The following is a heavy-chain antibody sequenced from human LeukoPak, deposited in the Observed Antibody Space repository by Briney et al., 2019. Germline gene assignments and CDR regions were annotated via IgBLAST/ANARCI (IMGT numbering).Heavy chain of an antibody. Sequence: SVKVSCKASGGTFSSYAISWVRQAPGQGLEWMGGIIPIFGTANYAQKFQGRVTITADESTSTAHMELSGLRSEDTAVYYCAADRVPWCGGDCYSAWGQGTLVTVSS. CDR1: GGTFSSYA. J-gene: IGHJ5*02. V-gene: IGHV1-69*13. D-gene: IGHD2-21*02. CDR3: AADRVPWCGGDCYSA. CDR2: IIPIFGTA.